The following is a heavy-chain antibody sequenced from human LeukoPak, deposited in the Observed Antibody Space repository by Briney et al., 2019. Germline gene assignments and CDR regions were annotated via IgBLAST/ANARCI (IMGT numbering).Heavy chain of an antibody. CDR2: IKQDGSEK. J-gene: IGHJ4*02. D-gene: IGHD3-10*01. V-gene: IGHV3-7*01. CDR3: ASGARGTREGGGLYSFDY. Sequence: PGGSLRLSCAASGFTFSSYWMCWVRQAPGKGLEWVANIKQDGSEKYYVDSVKGRFTISRDNAKNSLHLQLNSLRAEDTAVYYCASGARGTREGGGLYSFDYWGQGTLVTVSS. CDR1: GFTFSSYW.